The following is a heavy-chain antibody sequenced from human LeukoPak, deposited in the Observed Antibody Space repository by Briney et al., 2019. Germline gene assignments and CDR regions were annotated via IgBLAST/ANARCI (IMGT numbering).Heavy chain of an antibody. CDR2: IYSGGNT. J-gene: IGHJ4*02. V-gene: IGHV3-66*01. CDR3: ARKTDSGGQGDY. Sequence: GGSLRLSCAAFGFTVSVNYMSWVRQAPGKGLECVSVIYSGGNTYYADSVKGRFTISRDNSKNTLYLQMNSLRAEDTAVYYCARKTDSGGQGDYWGPGTPVTVSS. CDR1: GFTVSVNY. D-gene: IGHD3-22*01.